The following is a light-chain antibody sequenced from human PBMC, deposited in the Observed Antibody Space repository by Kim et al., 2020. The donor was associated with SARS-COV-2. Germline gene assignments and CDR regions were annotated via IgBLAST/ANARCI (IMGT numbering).Light chain of an antibody. CDR2: VNSDGSH. CDR3: QTWGPGIRV. V-gene: IGLV4-69*01. CDR1: SDHSSYA. Sequence: QPVLTQSPSASASLGASVKLTSTLSSDHSSYAIAWHQQQPEKGPRYLMKVNSDGSHIKGDGIPDRFSGSSSGAERYLTISSLQSEDEADYYCQTWGPGIRVFGGGTQLTVL. J-gene: IGLJ3*02.